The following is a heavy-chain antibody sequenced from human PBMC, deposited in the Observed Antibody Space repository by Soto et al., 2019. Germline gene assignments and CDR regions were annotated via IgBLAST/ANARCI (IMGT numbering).Heavy chain of an antibody. J-gene: IGHJ6*02. CDR1: GGSFSGYY. D-gene: IGHD3-3*01. V-gene: IGHV4-34*01. Sequence: SETLSPPCAVYGGSFSGYYWSWVRQPPGEGLEWIGGINHSGSTNYNPSLKSRVTISVDTSKNQFSLKLSSVTAADTAVYYCARVRPSYDFWSGYKSRPTYYYYGMDVWGQGTTVTVS. CDR3: ARVRPSYDFWSGYKSRPTYYYYGMDV. CDR2: INHSGST.